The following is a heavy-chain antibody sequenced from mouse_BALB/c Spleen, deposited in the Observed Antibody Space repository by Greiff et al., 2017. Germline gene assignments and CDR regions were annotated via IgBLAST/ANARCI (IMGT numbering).Heavy chain of an antibody. D-gene: IGHD1-1*02. V-gene: IGHV3-6*02. CDR3: ARRGEYGGWFAD. CDR1: GYSITSGYY. Sequence: EVQVVESGPGLVKPSQSLSLTCSVTGYSITSGYYWNWIRQFPGNKLEWMGYISYDGSNNYNPSLKNRISITRDTSKNQFFLKLNSVTTEDTATYYCARRGEYGGWFADWGQGTLVTVSA. J-gene: IGHJ3*01. CDR2: ISYDGSN.